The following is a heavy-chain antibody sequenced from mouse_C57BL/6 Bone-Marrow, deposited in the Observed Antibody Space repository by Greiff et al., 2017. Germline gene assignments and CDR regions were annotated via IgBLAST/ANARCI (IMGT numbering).Heavy chain of an antibody. CDR2: IDPSDSYT. Sequence: QVQLKQPGAELVKPGASVKLSCKASGYTFTSYWMQWVKQRPGQGLEWIGEIDPSDSYTNYNQKFKGKATLTVDTSSSTAYMQLSSLTSEDSAGYYCARGYDYVEFDYWGKGTTLTVSA. J-gene: IGHJ2*01. CDR1: GYTFTSYW. CDR3: ARGYDYVEFDY. V-gene: IGHV1-50*01. D-gene: IGHD2-4*01.